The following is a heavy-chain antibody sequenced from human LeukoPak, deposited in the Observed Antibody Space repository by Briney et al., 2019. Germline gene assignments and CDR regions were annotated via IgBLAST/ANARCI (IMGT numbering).Heavy chain of an antibody. CDR3: ARGWHYYDSSGYYYSGGFGFDP. J-gene: IGHJ5*02. CDR2: IYYSGST. CDR1: GGSISSYY. V-gene: IGHV4-59*01. D-gene: IGHD3-22*01. Sequence: PSETLSLTSTVSGGSISSYYWSWIRQPPGKGLEWIGYIYYSGSTNYNPSLKSRVTISVDTSKNQFSLKLSSVTAADTAVYYCARGWHYYDSSGYYYSGGFGFDPWGQGTLVTVSS.